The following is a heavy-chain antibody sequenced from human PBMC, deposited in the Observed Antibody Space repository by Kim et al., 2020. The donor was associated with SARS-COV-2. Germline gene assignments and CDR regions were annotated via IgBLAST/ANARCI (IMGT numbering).Heavy chain of an antibody. Sequence: YADSVKGRFTISRDNAKNTLYLQMNRLRAEDTAVYYCARALGDYDGYFDYWGQGTLVTVSS. V-gene: IGHV3-74*01. D-gene: IGHD4-17*01. J-gene: IGHJ4*02. CDR3: ARALGDYDGYFDY.